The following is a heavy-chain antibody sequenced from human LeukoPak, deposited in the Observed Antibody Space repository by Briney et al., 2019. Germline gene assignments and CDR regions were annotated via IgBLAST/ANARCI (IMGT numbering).Heavy chain of an antibody. CDR3: ASQLGYCSSTGCYTEWYFDL. V-gene: IGHV4-38-2*01. CDR1: GYSINSGYY. CDR2: IYHSGST. J-gene: IGHJ2*01. Sequence: LETLSLTCAVSGYSINSGYYWGWIRQPPGKGLEWIGSIYHSGSTYYNPSLKSRVTISVDTSKNQFSLKLSSVAAADTAEYYSASQLGYCSSTGCYTEWYFDLWGRGTLVTVSS. D-gene: IGHD2-2*02.